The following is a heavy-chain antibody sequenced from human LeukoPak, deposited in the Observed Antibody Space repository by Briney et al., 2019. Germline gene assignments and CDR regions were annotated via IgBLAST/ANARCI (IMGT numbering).Heavy chain of an antibody. V-gene: IGHV1-2*02. CDR1: GYTFTGYY. CDR2: INPNSGGT. J-gene: IGHJ4*02. D-gene: IGHD5-12*01. Sequence: ASVKVSCKASGYTFTGYYMHWVRQAPGQGLEWMGWINPNSGGTNYAQKFQGRVTMTRDTSVSTAYMELSRLRSDDTAVYYCARGYSGYDPTLLDYWGQGTLVTVSS. CDR3: ARGYSGYDPTLLDY.